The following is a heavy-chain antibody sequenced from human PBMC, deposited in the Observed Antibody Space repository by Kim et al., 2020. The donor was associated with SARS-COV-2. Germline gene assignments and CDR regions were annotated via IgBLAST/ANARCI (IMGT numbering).Heavy chain of an antibody. J-gene: IGHJ5*02. V-gene: IGHV1-18*01. CDR1: GYTFTSYG. D-gene: IGHD3-22*01. CDR2: ISAYNGNT. Sequence: ASVKVSCKASGYTFTSYGISWVRQAPGQGLEWMGWISAYNGNTNYAQKLQGRVTMTTDTSTSTAYMELRSLRSDDTAVYYCARGYYYDSSGYYHPWGQGTLVTVSS. CDR3: ARGYYYDSSGYYHP.